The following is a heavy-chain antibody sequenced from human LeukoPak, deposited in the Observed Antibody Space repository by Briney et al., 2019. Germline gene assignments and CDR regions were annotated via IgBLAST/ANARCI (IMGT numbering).Heavy chain of an antibody. Sequence: GGSLRRSCASSGFTFSSYWMHWVRQAPGKGLLWVSRINSDGSSTSYADSVKGRFTISRDNAKNTLYLQMNSLRAEDTAVYYCARPDHDYGVYWGQGTLVTVSS. D-gene: IGHD1-14*01. J-gene: IGHJ4*02. CDR2: INSDGSST. CDR3: ARPDHDYGVY. V-gene: IGHV3-74*01. CDR1: GFTFSSYW.